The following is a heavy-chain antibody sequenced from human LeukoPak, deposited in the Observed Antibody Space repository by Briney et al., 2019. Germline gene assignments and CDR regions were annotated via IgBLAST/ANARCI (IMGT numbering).Heavy chain of an antibody. Sequence: SETLSLTCAVYGGSFSGYYWSWIRQPPGKGLEWIGEINHSGSTNYNPSLKSRVTISVDTSKNQFSLKLSSVTAADTAVYYCAKRVVPAAIAGFIDYWGQGTLVTVSS. CDR2: INHSGST. J-gene: IGHJ4*02. D-gene: IGHD2-2*02. V-gene: IGHV4-34*01. CDR1: GGSFSGYY. CDR3: AKRVVPAAIAGFIDY.